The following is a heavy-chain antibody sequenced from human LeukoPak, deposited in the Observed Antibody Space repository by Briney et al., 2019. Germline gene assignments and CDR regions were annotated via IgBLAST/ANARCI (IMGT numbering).Heavy chain of an antibody. D-gene: IGHD1-26*01. V-gene: IGHV3-30*18. J-gene: IGHJ4*02. CDR2: ISYDGSNK. CDR1: GFTFSSYG. Sequence: PGRSLRLSCAASGFTFSSYGMHWVRQAPGKGLEWVAVISYDGSNKYYADSVNGRFTISRDNSKNTLYLQMNSLRAEDTAVYYCAKSPSGRSRISRFDYWGQGILVTVSS. CDR3: AKSPSGRSRISRFDY.